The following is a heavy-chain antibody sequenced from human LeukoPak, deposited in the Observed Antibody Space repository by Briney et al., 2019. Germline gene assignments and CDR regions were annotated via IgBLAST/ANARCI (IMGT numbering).Heavy chain of an antibody. CDR3: ASLYDYGGNSDFDY. J-gene: IGHJ4*02. Sequence: PGGSLRLSCAASGFTFSSYGMHWVRQAPGKGLEWVAVISYDGSNKYYVDSVKGRFTISRDNAKNSLYLQMNSLRAEDTAVYYCASLYDYGGNSDFDYWGQGTLVTVSS. V-gene: IGHV3-30*03. D-gene: IGHD4-23*01. CDR2: ISYDGSNK. CDR1: GFTFSSYG.